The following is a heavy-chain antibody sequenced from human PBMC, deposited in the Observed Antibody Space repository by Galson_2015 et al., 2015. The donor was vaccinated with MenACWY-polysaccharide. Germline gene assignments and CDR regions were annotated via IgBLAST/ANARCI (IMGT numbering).Heavy chain of an antibody. V-gene: IGHV4-4*07. CDR2: IHASGST. D-gene: IGHD7-27*01. Sequence: ETLSLTCTVSNGSITSYYWSWVRQPAGKGLEWIGRIHASGSTTYNPSFRSRVTMSVDMSKNQFSLRLTSVTAADTAVYYCVRRSLGNWYFDLWGRGTLITVSS. CDR1: NGSITSYY. J-gene: IGHJ2*01. CDR3: VRRSLGNWYFDL.